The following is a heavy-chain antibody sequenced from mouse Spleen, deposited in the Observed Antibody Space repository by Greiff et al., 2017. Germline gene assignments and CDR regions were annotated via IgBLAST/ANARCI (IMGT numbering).Heavy chain of an antibody. D-gene: IGHD2-10*02. CDR1: GFNIKDTY. CDR2: IDPANGNT. J-gene: IGHJ3*01. CDR3: ARSLYGNRFAY. Sequence: VQLQQSGAELVKPGASVKLSCTASGFNIKDTYMHWVKQRPEQGLEWIGRIDPANGNTKYDPKFQGKATITADTSSNTAYLQLSSLTSEDTAVYYCARSLYGNRFAYWGQGTLVTVSA. V-gene: IGHV14-3*02.